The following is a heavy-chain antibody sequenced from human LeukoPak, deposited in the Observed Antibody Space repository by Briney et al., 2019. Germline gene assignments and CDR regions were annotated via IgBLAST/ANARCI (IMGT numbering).Heavy chain of an antibody. CDR3: AKSNSGSYHFYFDH. CDR2: ISGSGDST. D-gene: IGHD1-26*01. V-gene: IGHV3-23*01. CDR1: GFTFNNYA. Sequence: GGSLRLSCTASGFTFNNYAMSWVRQAPGKGLEWVSAISGSGDSTYYADSVKGRVTIYRDNSKNTLYLQMNSLRAEDTALYYCAKSNSGSYHFYFDHWGQGTLVTVSS. J-gene: IGHJ4*02.